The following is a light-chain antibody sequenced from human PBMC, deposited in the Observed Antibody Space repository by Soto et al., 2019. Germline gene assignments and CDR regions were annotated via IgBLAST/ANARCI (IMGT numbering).Light chain of an antibody. CDR2: DAS. J-gene: IGKJ1*01. V-gene: IGKV1-5*01. Sequence: DIQMTQSPSTLSASIGDRVTITCPASQNINNWIAWYQQKPGKAPKFLIYDASTLESGVPSRFSCSGFGTEFSLTISSLQPDDFGSYYCQHMRTFGQGTKVEMK. CDR1: QNINNW. CDR3: QHMRT.